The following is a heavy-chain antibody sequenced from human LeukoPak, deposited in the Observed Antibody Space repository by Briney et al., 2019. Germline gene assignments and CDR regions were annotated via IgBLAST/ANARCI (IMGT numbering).Heavy chain of an antibody. J-gene: IGHJ4*02. Sequence: GGSLRLSCAASGFTFSSYWMSWVRQAPGKGLEWVAVISYDGSNKYYADSVKGRFTISRDNSKNTLYLQMNSLRAEDTAVYYCARAASRLVFGYFDYWGQGTLVTVSS. CDR1: GFTFSSYW. CDR3: ARAASRLVFGYFDY. CDR2: ISYDGSNK. V-gene: IGHV3-30*03. D-gene: IGHD3-16*01.